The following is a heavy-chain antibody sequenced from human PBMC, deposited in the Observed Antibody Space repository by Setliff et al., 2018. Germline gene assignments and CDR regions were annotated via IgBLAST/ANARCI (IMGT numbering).Heavy chain of an antibody. D-gene: IGHD2-8*01. Sequence: HPGGSLRLSCAASGFTFSNCWVSWVRQAPGKGLEWVASIKPDGSEKYYVDSVKGRFTISRDNARNSLSLQMNSLRTEDTAVYYCSRLVRYCSKTTCQTASGAEVWGQGTLVTVSS. CDR3: SRLVRYCSKTTCQTASGAEV. CDR1: GFTFSNCW. J-gene: IGHJ4*02. V-gene: IGHV3-7*01. CDR2: IKPDGSEK.